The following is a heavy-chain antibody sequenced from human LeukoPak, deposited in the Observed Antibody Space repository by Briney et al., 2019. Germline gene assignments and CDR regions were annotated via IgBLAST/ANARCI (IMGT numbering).Heavy chain of an antibody. CDR3: ARDAPGYSSGWYFFDY. CDR2: IYYSGST. V-gene: IGHV4-59*01. CDR1: GGSISSYY. D-gene: IGHD6-19*01. J-gene: IGHJ4*02. Sequence: PSETLSLTCTVSGGSISSYYWSWIRQPPGKGLEWIGYIYYSGSTNYNPSLKSRVTISVDTSKNQFSLELSSVTAADTAVYYCARDAPGYSSGWYFFDYWGQGTLVTVSS.